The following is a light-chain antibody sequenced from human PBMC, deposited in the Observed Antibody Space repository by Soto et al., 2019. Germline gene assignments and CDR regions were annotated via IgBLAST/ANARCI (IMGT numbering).Light chain of an antibody. V-gene: IGKV3-20*01. J-gene: IGKJ1*01. CDR2: DAS. CDR3: EQYDNSQST. Sequence: EIVLTQSPGTLSLSPGERATLSCRASQSVSSSHLAWFQQKPGQAPRLLIYDASSRATGIPDRFSGSGSGTEFTLTISRLEPEDFAVYYCEQYDNSQSTFGQGTKVEIK. CDR1: QSVSSSH.